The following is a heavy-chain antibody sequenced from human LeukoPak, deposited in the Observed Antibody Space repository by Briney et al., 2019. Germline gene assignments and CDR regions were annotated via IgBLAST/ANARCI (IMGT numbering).Heavy chain of an antibody. Sequence: PGGSLRLSCAASGFSFSTYWMNWVRQPPGKGLEWVANIMRDGSEKYYVDSVKGRFTISRDNAKNSLYLQMNSLRAEDRAVYYCARDPSRGYSYGYADYWGQGSLVIVSS. V-gene: IGHV3-7*01. CDR2: IMRDGSEK. J-gene: IGHJ4*02. CDR1: GFSFSTYW. D-gene: IGHD5-18*01. CDR3: ARDPSRGYSYGYADY.